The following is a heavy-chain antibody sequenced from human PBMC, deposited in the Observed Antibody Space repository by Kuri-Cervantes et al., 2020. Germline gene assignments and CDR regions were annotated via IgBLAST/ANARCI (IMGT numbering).Heavy chain of an antibody. V-gene: IGHV3-30*02. CDR2: IRPDGSKE. CDR3: ARVQPYNFWRAMNFNWFDP. Sequence: GESLKISCAASGFNFRSYGMHWVRQAPGKGLEWVAFIRPDGSKEYYADSVKGRFTVSRDTSKNTLFLQMNSLRPEDTAVYYCARVQPYNFWRAMNFNWFDPWGQGTLVTVSS. CDR1: GFNFRSYG. J-gene: IGHJ5*02. D-gene: IGHD3-3*01.